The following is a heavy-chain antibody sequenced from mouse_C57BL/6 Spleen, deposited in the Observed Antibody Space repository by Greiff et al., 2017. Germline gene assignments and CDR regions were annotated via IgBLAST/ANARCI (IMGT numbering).Heavy chain of an antibody. V-gene: IGHV1-15*01. CDR3: TRGESYCCALDY. CDR2: IVPGSGGT. J-gene: IGHJ4*01. Sequence: VKVVESGAELVRPGASVTLSCKASGYTFTDYEMDWVKQTPVHGLEWIGAIVPGSGGTDYNQKFKGKAIMTADKSSRTAYMQLRSLTSEDSAVYYCTRGESYCCALDYWGQGTTVTVSS. CDR1: GYTFTDYE. D-gene: IGHD1-1*01.